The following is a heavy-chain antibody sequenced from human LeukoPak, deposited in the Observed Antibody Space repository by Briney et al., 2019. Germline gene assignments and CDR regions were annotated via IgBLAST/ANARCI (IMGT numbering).Heavy chain of an antibody. J-gene: IGHJ4*02. CDR1: GFTFSSYA. V-gene: IGHV3-23*01. CDR2: ISGSGGST. CDR3: AKSSTRGYSGYAKD. Sequence: GGSLRLSCAASGFTFSSYAMNWVRQAPGKGLEWVSAISGSGGSTYYADSVKGRFTISRDNSKNTLYLQMNSLRAEDTAVYYCAKSSTRGYSGYAKDWGQGTLVTVSS. D-gene: IGHD5-12*01.